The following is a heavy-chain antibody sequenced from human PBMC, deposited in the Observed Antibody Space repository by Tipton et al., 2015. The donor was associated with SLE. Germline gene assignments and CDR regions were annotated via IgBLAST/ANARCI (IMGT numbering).Heavy chain of an antibody. J-gene: IGHJ5*02. V-gene: IGHV4-59*12. D-gene: IGHD6-6*01. CDR1: GGSISSYY. CDR2: IYYSGST. CDR3: ARGGPYSSSSGLNWFDP. Sequence: TLSLTCTVSGGSISSYYWGWIRQPPGKGLEWIGYIYYSGSTNYNPSLKSRVTISVDTSKNQFSLKLSSVTAADTAVYYCARGGPYSSSSGLNWFDPWGQGTLVTVSS.